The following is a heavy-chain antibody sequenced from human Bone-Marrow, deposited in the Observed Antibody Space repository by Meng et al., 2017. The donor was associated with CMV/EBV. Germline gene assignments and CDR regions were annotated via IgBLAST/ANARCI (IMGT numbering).Heavy chain of an antibody. J-gene: IGHJ6*02. CDR3: ARGPTYSDFWRGDPPHYGVDV. CDR2: ISYDGNSE. D-gene: IGHD3-3*01. V-gene: IGHV3-30*04. Sequence: GGSLRLSCAASGFTFSSYAMHWVRQAPGKGLEWVATISYDGNSEYYADSVKGRFTISRDNYKDTLFVQMNSLRAEDRAVYYCARGPTYSDFWRGDPPHYGVDVWGQRTTVTVSS. CDR1: GFTFSSYA.